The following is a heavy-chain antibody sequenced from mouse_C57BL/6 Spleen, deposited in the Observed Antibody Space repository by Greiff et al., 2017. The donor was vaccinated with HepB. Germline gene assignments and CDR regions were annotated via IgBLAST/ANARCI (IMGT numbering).Heavy chain of an antibody. Sequence: DVMLVESGGGLVKPGGSLKLSCAASGFTFSSYAMSWVRQTPEKRLEWVATISDGGSYTYYPDNVKGRFTISRDNAKNNLYLQMSHLKSEDTAMYYCAREGLRREDYYAMDYWGQGTSVTVSS. CDR3: AREGLRREDYYAMDY. V-gene: IGHV5-4*01. J-gene: IGHJ4*01. CDR1: GFTFSSYA. D-gene: IGHD2-4*01. CDR2: ISDGGSYT.